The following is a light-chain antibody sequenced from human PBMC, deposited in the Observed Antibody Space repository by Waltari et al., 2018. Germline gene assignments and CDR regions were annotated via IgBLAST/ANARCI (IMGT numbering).Light chain of an antibody. CDR3: MLYMGNGISV. V-gene: IGLV8-61*01. CDR1: SGSVSTSNY. Sequence: TVVTQESSLSVSPGGTVTLTCGLNSGSVSTSNYPSWYQQTPGQPPRTLIYNTNILPSGVPVRFSGSILDNKSALTITGAQADDESDYFCMLYMGNGISVFGRGTKLTVL. CDR2: NTN. J-gene: IGLJ6*01.